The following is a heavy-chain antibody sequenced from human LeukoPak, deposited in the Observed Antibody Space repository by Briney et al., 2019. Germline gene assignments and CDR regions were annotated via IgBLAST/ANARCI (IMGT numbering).Heavy chain of an antibody. CDR2: MNPNSGNT. Sequence: ASVKVSCKASGYTFTCYDINWVRQATGQGLEWMGWMNPNSGNTGYAQKFQGRVTMTRNTSISTAYMELSSLRSEDTAVYYCARYSSGWWGYYYGMDVWGQGTTVTVSS. CDR1: GYTFTCYD. CDR3: ARYSSGWWGYYYGMDV. D-gene: IGHD6-19*01. J-gene: IGHJ6*02. V-gene: IGHV1-8*01.